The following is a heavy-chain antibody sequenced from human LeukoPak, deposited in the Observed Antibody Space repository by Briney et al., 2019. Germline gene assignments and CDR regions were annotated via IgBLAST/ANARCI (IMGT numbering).Heavy chain of an antibody. J-gene: IGHJ3*02. CDR3: ARGGDIVVVAAATLFAFDI. V-gene: IGHV3-11*01. CDR2: ISSSGSSI. Sequence: GGSLRLSCAASGFTFSDYYMSWIRQAPGKGLEWISYISSSGSSIYYADSVKGRFTISRDNAKKSLYPQMNSLRAEDTAVYYCARGGDIVVVAAATLFAFDIWGQGTMVTISS. CDR1: GFTFSDYY. D-gene: IGHD2-15*01.